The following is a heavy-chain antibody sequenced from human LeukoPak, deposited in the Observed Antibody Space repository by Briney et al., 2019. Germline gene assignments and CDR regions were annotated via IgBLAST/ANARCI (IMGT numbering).Heavy chain of an antibody. D-gene: IGHD2-2*01. CDR3: VRDPRYCSSTSCYFMDA. CDR2: IYSDGST. V-gene: IGHV3-53*01. CDR1: GFTVSSNY. Sequence: GSLRLSCAASGFTVSSNYMSWVRQAPGKGLEWVSVIYSDGSTYYADSVKGRFTISRDNSKNTMYLQMNRLRAEDTAVYYCVRDPRYCSSTSCYFMDAWGKGTTVTISS. J-gene: IGHJ6*03.